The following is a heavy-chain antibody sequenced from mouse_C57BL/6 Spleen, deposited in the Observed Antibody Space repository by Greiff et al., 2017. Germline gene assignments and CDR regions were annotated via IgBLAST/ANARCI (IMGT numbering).Heavy chain of an antibody. D-gene: IGHD3-2*02. CDR1: GYTFTSYG. Sequence: QVQLKESGAELARPGASVKLSCKASGYTFTSYGISWVKQRTGQGLEWIGEIYPRSGNTYYNEKFKGKATLTADKSSSTAYMGLRSRTSEDSAVYFCARMWGQANYFDYWGQGTTLTVSS. CDR2: IYPRSGNT. J-gene: IGHJ2*01. V-gene: IGHV1-81*01. CDR3: ARMWGQANYFDY.